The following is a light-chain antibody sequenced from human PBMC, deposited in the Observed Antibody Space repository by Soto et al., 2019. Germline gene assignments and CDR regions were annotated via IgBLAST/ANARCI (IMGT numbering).Light chain of an antibody. J-gene: IGLJ1*01. CDR1: SSDIGAHNF. Sequence: QSFLTQPASVSGSPGQAITVSCSGTSSDIGAHNFVSWYQQHPGKAPKLIIYEVINRPSGVSDRFSGSKSGNTASLTISGLQSEDEADYYCNSYTTSNTFVSGSGTKVTVL. CDR3: NSYTTSNTFV. CDR2: EVI. V-gene: IGLV2-14*03.